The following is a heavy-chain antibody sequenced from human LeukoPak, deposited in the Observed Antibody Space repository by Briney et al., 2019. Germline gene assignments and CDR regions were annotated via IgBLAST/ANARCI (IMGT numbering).Heavy chain of an antibody. J-gene: IGHJ4*02. D-gene: IGHD2-8*01. CDR1: GGSISSHY. V-gene: IGHV4-59*11. Sequence: SETLSLTCTVSGGSISSHYWSWIRQPPGKGLEWIGYIYHSGSTNYNPSLKSRVTISVDTSKNQSSLKLSSVTAADTAVYYCARRMASGFDYWGQGTLVTVSS. CDR3: ARRMASGFDY. CDR2: IYHSGST.